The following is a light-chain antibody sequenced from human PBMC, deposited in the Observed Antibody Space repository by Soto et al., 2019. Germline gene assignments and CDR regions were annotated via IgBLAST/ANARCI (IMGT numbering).Light chain of an antibody. J-gene: IGKJ1*01. Sequence: DIQMTQSPSTLSASVGDGVTITCRASETITTSLAWYQQQPGTAPEVLIYDASTLESGVPSRFSGSGSGTEFTLTISSLQPADFATYYCQQYGSYPRTFGQGTKVDIK. CDR2: DAS. V-gene: IGKV1-5*01. CDR3: QQYGSYPRT. CDR1: ETITTS.